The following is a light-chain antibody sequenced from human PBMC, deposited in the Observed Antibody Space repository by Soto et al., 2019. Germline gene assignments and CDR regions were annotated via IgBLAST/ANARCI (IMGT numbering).Light chain of an antibody. J-gene: IGKJ4*01. Sequence: EVVLTQSPATLSLSPGQRATLSCRASQSVSTYLAWYQQKPGQAPRLLIYEASHRATGIPARFSGSGSGTDFTLTISSLEPDDFAAYYCQQRSNWPLTFGGGTKVEIK. CDR3: QQRSNWPLT. CDR2: EAS. CDR1: QSVSTY. V-gene: IGKV3-11*01.